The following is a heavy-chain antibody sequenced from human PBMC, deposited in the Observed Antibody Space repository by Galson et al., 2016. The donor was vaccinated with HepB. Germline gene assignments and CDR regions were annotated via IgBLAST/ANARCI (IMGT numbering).Heavy chain of an antibody. CDR1: GLTFSSCA. J-gene: IGHJ4*02. D-gene: IGHD6-19*01. CDR3: AKGDKVTGWDN. CDR2: VSGSGTNT. V-gene: IGHV3-23*01. Sequence: SLRLSCAASGLTFSSCAMYWVRQAPGKGLEWVSAVSGSGTNTYHANSVKGRFTVSRDNSTNTLYLQMNSLRAEDTAVYYCAKGDKVTGWDNWGQGTLVAVSS.